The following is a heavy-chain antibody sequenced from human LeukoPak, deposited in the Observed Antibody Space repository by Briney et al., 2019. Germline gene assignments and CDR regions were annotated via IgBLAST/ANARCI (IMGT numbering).Heavy chain of an antibody. CDR1: GGSISSSSYY. Sequence: SETLSLTCTVSGGSISSSSYYWGWIRQPPGKGLEWIGSIYYSGSTYYNPSLKSRVTISVDTSKNQFSLKLNSVTAADTAVYYCAGGHYSSGWYGGYWGQGTLVTVSS. CDR2: IYYSGST. J-gene: IGHJ4*02. D-gene: IGHD6-19*01. V-gene: IGHV4-39*07. CDR3: AGGHYSSGWYGGY.